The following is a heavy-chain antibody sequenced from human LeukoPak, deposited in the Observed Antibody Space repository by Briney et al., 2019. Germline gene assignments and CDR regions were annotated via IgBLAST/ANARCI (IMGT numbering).Heavy chain of an antibody. J-gene: IGHJ4*02. Sequence: TGGSLRLSCAASGFTFSSYAMSWVRQAPGKGLEWVSAISGSGGSTYYADSVKGRFTISRDNSKNTLYLQMNSLRAEDTAVYYCAKDTLGYCSSTSCHGPDYWGQGTLVTVSS. CDR1: GFTFSSYA. CDR2: ISGSGGST. CDR3: AKDTLGYCSSTSCHGPDY. V-gene: IGHV3-23*01. D-gene: IGHD2-2*01.